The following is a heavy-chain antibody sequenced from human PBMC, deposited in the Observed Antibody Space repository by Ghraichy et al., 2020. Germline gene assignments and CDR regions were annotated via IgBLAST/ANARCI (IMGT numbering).Heavy chain of an antibody. D-gene: IGHD3-3*01. Sequence: GGSLRLSCVGSGFTFSKYTMNWVRQAPGKGLEWVSNIRGSGAAISYADSVRGRFTISRDNAKNSLYLQMNSLRDDDTAVYYCARDLSEWALEYWGQGTLVTVSS. J-gene: IGHJ4*02. CDR3: ARDLSEWALEY. V-gene: IGHV3-48*02. CDR2: IRGSGAAI. CDR1: GFTFSKYT.